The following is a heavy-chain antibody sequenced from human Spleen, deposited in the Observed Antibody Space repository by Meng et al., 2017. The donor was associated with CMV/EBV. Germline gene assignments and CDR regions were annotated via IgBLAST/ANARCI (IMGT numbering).Heavy chain of an antibody. D-gene: IGHD6-6*01. Sequence: GESLKISCAASGFTFDDYAMHWVRQAPGKGLEWVANIKQDGSEKYYVDSVKGRFTISRDNAKNSLYLQMNSLRAEDTAVYYCAREDSSSSWWFDPWGQGTLVTVSS. CDR3: AREDSSSSWWFDP. J-gene: IGHJ5*02. CDR1: GFTFDDYA. CDR2: IKQDGSEK. V-gene: IGHV3-7*01.